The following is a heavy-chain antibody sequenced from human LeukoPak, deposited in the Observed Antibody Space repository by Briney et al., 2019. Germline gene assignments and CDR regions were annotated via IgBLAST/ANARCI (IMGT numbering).Heavy chain of an antibody. CDR3: ARQDDGMDV. V-gene: IGHV4-59*08. CDR2: IYYSGSA. CDR1: GGSISSYY. J-gene: IGHJ6*02. Sequence: PSETLSLTCTVSGGSISSYYWSWIRQPPGKGLEWIGYIYYSGSANYNPSLKSRVTISVDTSKNQFSLKLSSVTAADTAVYYCARQDDGMDVWGQGTTVTVSS. D-gene: IGHD5-24*01.